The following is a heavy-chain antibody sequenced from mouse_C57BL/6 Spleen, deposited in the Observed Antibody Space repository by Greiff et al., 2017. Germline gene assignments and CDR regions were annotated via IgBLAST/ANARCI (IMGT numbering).Heavy chain of an antibody. CDR3: ATWDQGFAY. CDR1: GYTFTSYW. Sequence: VQLQQPGAELVKPGASVKVSCTASGYTFTSYWMPWVKQSPGQGLEWIGRIHPSDSDTNYNQKFKGKDTLTVDKSSSTGYMQLSSMTSEDSAGYYCATWDQGFAYWGQGTLVTVSA. V-gene: IGHV1-74*01. CDR2: IHPSDSDT. D-gene: IGHD4-1*01. J-gene: IGHJ3*01.